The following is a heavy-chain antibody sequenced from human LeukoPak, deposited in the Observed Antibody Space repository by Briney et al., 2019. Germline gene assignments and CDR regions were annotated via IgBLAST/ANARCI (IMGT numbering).Heavy chain of an antibody. D-gene: IGHD3-10*01. CDR1: GFTFSDYY. CDR3: AREVGYGSGRGWFDP. Sequence: GGSLRLSCAASGFTFSDYYMTWMRQAPGKGLEWVSYISRSISYTEYADSVKGRFTISRDNAKNTVYMQMNSLRADDTAVYYGAREVGYGSGRGWFDPWGQGTLVTVSS. CDR2: ISRSISYT. V-gene: IGHV3-11*05. J-gene: IGHJ5*02.